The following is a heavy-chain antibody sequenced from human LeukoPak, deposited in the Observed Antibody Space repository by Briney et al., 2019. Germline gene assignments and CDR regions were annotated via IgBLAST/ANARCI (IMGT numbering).Heavy chain of an antibody. CDR1: GGTFSSYA. CDR3: ATVNWNDRDDAFDI. CDR2: IIPIFGTA. J-gene: IGHJ3*02. Sequence: SVKVSCKASGGTFSSYAISWVRQAPGQGLEWMGRIIPIFGTANYAQKFQGRVTITADESTSTAYMELSSLRSEDTAVYYCATVNWNDRDDAFDIWGQGTMVTVSS. D-gene: IGHD1-1*01. V-gene: IGHV1-69*13.